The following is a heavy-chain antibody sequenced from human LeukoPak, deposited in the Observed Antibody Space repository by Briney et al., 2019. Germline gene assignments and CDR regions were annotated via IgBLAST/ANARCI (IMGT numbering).Heavy chain of an antibody. J-gene: IGHJ6*02. CDR3: ARVTGSRDYYYGMDV. CDR1: GYSFTSSW. Sequence: GESLKISCQASGYSFTSSWIGWARQMPGKGLEWMAIINPGDSDTRYSPSFQGQVTISADKSISTVYLQWGSLKASDAAMYYCARVTGSRDYYYGMDVWGQGTTVTVSS. V-gene: IGHV5-51*01. CDR2: INPGDSDT.